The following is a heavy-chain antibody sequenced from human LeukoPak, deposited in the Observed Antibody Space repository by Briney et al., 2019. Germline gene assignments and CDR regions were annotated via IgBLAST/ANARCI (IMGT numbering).Heavy chain of an antibody. Sequence: GESLRISCKGSGYSFTRYWITWVRQMPGKGLEWMGIIYPGDSDTRYSPSFQGQVTISADKSISTAYLQWSSLKASDTAMYYCARLEYCSGGSCYFSWFDPWGQGTLVTVSS. V-gene: IGHV5-51*01. CDR3: ARLEYCSGGSCYFSWFDP. CDR1: GYSFTRYW. CDR2: IYPGDSDT. D-gene: IGHD2-15*01. J-gene: IGHJ5*02.